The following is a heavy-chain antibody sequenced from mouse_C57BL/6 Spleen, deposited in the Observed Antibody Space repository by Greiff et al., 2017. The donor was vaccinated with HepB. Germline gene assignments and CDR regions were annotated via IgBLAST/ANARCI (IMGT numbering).Heavy chain of an antibody. CDR3: ARGDYYGSSWDAMDY. D-gene: IGHD1-1*01. V-gene: IGHV1-52*01. CDR2: IDPSDSET. Sequence: QVQLQQPGAELVRPGSSVKLSCKASGYTFTSYWMHWVKQRPIQGLEWIGNIDPSDSETHYNQKFKDKATLTVDKSSSTAYMQLSSLTSEDSAVYYCARGDYYGSSWDAMDYWGQGTSVTVSS. CDR1: GYTFTSYW. J-gene: IGHJ4*01.